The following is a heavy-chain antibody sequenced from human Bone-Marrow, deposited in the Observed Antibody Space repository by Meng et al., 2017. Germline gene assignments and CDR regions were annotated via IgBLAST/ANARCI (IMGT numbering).Heavy chain of an antibody. CDR2: VDPEDSQA. Sequence: EVLLRQSGAEVRKPGTTVKISCKVSKYTFTDFFIHWVQQAPGKGLEWMGLVDPEDSQALYAEKFQGRVAMTADTSNDTAYMELSSLTSDDTAMYYCATLSWGVDFDFWGQGTLVTVSS. J-gene: IGHJ4*02. V-gene: IGHV1-69-2*01. CDR1: KYTFTDFF. CDR3: ATLSWGVDFDF. D-gene: IGHD2/OR15-2a*01.